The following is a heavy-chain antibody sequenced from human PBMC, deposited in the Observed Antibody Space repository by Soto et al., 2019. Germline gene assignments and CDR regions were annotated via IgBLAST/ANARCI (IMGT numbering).Heavy chain of an antibody. Sequence: GGSLRLSCAASGFTFSSYSMNWVRQAPGKGLEWVSSISSSSSYIYYADSVKGRFTISRDNAKNSLYLQMNSLRAEDTAVYYCAPWNDSYGSFDYWGQGTLVTASS. V-gene: IGHV3-21*01. D-gene: IGHD5-18*01. CDR2: ISSSSSYI. J-gene: IGHJ4*02. CDR3: APWNDSYGSFDY. CDR1: GFTFSSYS.